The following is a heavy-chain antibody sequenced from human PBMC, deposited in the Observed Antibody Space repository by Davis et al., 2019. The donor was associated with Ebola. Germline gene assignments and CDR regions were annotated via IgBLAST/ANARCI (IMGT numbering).Heavy chain of an antibody. J-gene: IGHJ6*02. V-gene: IGHV5-51*01. D-gene: IGHD2-15*01. CDR2: IYPDDSDT. CDR1: GYRFNKYW. Sequence: KVSCQGSGYRFNKYWIGWVRQVPGKGLEWMGIIYPDDSDTTYSPSFEGQVTISVDKSLSPTYLQWSTLKASDTAMYYCARLPRGYLDEGYGLDVWGQGTTVTVSS. CDR3: ARLPRGYLDEGYGLDV.